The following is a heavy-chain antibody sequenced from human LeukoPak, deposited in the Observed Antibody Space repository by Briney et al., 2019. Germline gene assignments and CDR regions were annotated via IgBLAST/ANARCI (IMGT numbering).Heavy chain of an antibody. CDR2: INWNGGST. Sequence: PGGSLRLSCAASGFTFDDYGMSWVRQAPGKGLEWVSGINWNGGSTGYADSVKGRFTISRDNAKNSLYLQMNSLRAEDTALYYCAREYYYDSSDYAFDIWGQGTMVTVSS. V-gene: IGHV3-20*04. J-gene: IGHJ3*02. CDR1: GFTFDDYG. CDR3: AREYYYDSSDYAFDI. D-gene: IGHD3-22*01.